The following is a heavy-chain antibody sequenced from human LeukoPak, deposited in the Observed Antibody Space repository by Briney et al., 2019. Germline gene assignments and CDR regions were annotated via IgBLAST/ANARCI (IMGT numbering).Heavy chain of an antibody. V-gene: IGHV4-34*01. J-gene: IGHJ3*02. CDR1: GGSFSGYY. CDR2: INHSGST. Sequence: SETLALTCAVYGGSFSGYYWSWIRQPPGKGLEWIGEINHSGSTNYNPSLKSRVIISVDTSKNQFSVKLSSVTAADTAVYYCARGHGVVAVWSSAFDIWGQGTMVTVSS. CDR3: ARGHGVVAVWSSAFDI. D-gene: IGHD2-15*01.